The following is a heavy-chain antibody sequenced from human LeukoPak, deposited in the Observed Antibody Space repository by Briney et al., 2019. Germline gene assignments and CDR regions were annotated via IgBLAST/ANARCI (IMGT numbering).Heavy chain of an antibody. V-gene: IGHV4-39*01. Sequence: PSETLSLTCDVSGGSITSDVYFWAWVRQPPGEDLEWIGSIYSSGSVYYTPSLKTRATISVETSKSQFSLKLDAVTAADTALYFCARHGGGSVWYPTWFDPWGQGTLVTVSS. CDR1: GGSITSDVYF. D-gene: IGHD6-19*01. CDR2: IYSSGSV. CDR3: ARHGGGSVWYPTWFDP. J-gene: IGHJ5*02.